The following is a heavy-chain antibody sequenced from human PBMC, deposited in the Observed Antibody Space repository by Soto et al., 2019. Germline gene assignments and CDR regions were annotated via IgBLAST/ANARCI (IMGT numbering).Heavy chain of an antibody. J-gene: IGHJ4*02. CDR1: GVSMSGHF. V-gene: IGHV4-59*11. D-gene: IGHD1-26*01. CDR3: AQLSAAERDSTFIVVFDS. Sequence: QVQLQESGPGLVKPSETLSLTCTVSGVSMSGHFWNWIRQTPGRGLEWIGYIYHTGSIQYNPSLKRRVTMSIDTSKSQFSLKLKSVTAADTATYYCAQLSAAERDSTFIVVFDSWRQGARVNVSA. CDR2: IYHTGSI.